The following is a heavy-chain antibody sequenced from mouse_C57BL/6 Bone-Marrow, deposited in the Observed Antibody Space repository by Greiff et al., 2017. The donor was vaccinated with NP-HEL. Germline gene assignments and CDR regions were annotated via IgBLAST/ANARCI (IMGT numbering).Heavy chain of an antibody. CDR3: ARDNYYGSSYGWYFDV. V-gene: IGHV1-72*01. Sequence: QSCKASGYTFTSYWMHWVKQRPGRGLEWIGRIDPNSGGTKYNEKFKSKATLTVDKPSSTAYMQLSSLTSEDSAVYYCARDNYYGSSYGWYFDVWGTGTTVTVSS. CDR2: IDPNSGGT. CDR1: GYTFTSYW. J-gene: IGHJ1*03. D-gene: IGHD1-1*01.